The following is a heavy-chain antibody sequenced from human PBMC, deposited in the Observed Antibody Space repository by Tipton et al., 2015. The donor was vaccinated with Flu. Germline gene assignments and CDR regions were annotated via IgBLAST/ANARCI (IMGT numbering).Heavy chain of an antibody. V-gene: IGHV4-4*07. CDR3: ARGSLNIDY. Sequence: TLSLTCTVSGGSINNFSWSCIRQTAGKGREWIGRIFTSGITDYTQSLKTRVTMSIDASKRQVSLRLSSVTAADTAVYYCARGSLNIDYWGQGILVTVSS. CDR2: IFTSGIT. CDR1: GGSINNFS. J-gene: IGHJ4*02.